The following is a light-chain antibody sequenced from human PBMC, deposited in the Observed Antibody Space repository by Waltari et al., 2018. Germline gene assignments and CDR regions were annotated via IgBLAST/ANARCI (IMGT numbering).Light chain of an antibody. CDR2: VDN. CDR1: SNDVGAYNL. J-gene: IGLJ1*01. Sequence: QSALTQPASVSGSPGPSFTISCTGTSNDVGAYNLFSWYQQRPGKAPKFIIYVDNSRHSGLSPRCSGAKSGNTAALTISGLRAEDDADYCGCSYAGVSTFYVCRTGTRVTVL. V-gene: IGLV2-23*01. CDR3: CSYAGVSTFYV.